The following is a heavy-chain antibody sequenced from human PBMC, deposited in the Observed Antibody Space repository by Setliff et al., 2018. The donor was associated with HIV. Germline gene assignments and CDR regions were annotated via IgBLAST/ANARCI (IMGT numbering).Heavy chain of an antibody. J-gene: IGHJ5*02. CDR1: GFTFSTYW. V-gene: IGHV3-74*03. Sequence: GGSLRLSCAASGFTFSTYWMHWVRQAPGKGLVWVSHINNDGRKTTYADSVKGRFTVSRDNAKNTLYLQMNSLRAEDTAVYYCARVASGYDYGWLDPWGQGTLGTVS. D-gene: IGHD5-12*01. CDR2: INNDGRKT. CDR3: ARVASGYDYGWLDP.